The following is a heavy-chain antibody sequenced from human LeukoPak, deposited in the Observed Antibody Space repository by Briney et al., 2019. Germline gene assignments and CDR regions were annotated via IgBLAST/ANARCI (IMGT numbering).Heavy chain of an antibody. CDR1: GFTFSSYA. V-gene: IGHV3-23*01. CDR2: ISGSGGRT. D-gene: IGHD4-23*01. J-gene: IGHJ4*02. CDR3: AQGPVVTPDY. Sequence: GGSLRLSCAASGFTFSSYAMSWVRQAPGKGLEWVSAISGSGGRTYYADSVKGRFTISRDNTKNTLYLQMNSLRAEDTAVYYCAQGPVVTPDYWGQGTLVTVSS.